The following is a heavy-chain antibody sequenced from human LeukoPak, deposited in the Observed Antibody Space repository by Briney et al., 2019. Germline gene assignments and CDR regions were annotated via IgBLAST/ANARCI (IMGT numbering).Heavy chain of an antibody. Sequence: KPSETLSLTCTVSGGSIGSSSYYWGWIRQPPGKGLEWIGSIYYSGSTYYNPSLKSRVTISVDTSKNQFSLKLSSVTAADTAVYYCARDREDGTYFDYWGQGTLVTVSS. D-gene: IGHD5-24*01. CDR2: IYYSGST. J-gene: IGHJ4*02. CDR3: ARDREDGTYFDY. CDR1: GGSIGSSSYY. V-gene: IGHV4-39*07.